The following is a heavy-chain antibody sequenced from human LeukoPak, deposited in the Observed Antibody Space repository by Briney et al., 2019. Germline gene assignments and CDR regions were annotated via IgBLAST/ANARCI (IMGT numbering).Heavy chain of an antibody. V-gene: IGHV4-59*01. D-gene: IGHD3-9*01. CDR3: ARGYDILTGPDAFDI. CDR1: GGSISSYY. Sequence: SETLSLTCTVSGGSISSYYWSWIRQPPGKGLEWLGYIYYSGSTNYNPSLKSRVTISVDTSKNQLSLKLSSVTAADTAVYYCARGYDILTGPDAFDIWGQGTMVTVSS. CDR2: IYYSGST. J-gene: IGHJ3*02.